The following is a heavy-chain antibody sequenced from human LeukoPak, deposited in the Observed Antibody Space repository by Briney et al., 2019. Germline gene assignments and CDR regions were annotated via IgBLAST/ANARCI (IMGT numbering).Heavy chain of an antibody. CDR1: GFTFSSYA. V-gene: IGHV3-30-3*01. D-gene: IGHD2-8*02. J-gene: IGHJ4*02. Sequence: GGSLRLSCAASGFTFSSYAMHWVRQAPGKGLEWVAVISYDGSNKYYADSVKGRFTISRDNSKNTLYLQTNSLRAEDTAVYYCARAGWVLDYFAYWGQGTLVTVSS. CDR3: ARAGWVLDYFAY. CDR2: ISYDGSNK.